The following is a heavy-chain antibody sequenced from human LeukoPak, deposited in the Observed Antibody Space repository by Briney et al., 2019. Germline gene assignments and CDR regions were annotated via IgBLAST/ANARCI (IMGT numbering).Heavy chain of an antibody. V-gene: IGHV3-7*03. CDR1: GFSFSTTW. CDR2: INIDGSQR. J-gene: IGHJ4*02. Sequence: GGSLRLSCVASGFSFSTTWMTWVRQTPGKGLELVANINIDGSQRYHADSVEGRFTISRDNVKNTLYLQMSSLRDEDTAVYYCARDPGWGALDYWGQGALVIVSS. D-gene: IGHD3-16*01. CDR3: ARDPGWGALDY.